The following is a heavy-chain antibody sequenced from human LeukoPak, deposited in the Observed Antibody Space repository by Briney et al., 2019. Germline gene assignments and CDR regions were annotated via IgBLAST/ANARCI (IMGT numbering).Heavy chain of an antibody. D-gene: IGHD3-22*01. CDR2: ISDSGGST. CDR3: AKRGVVIRVILVGFHKEAYYFDS. CDR1: GLTLSNYG. J-gene: IGHJ4*02. V-gene: IGHV3-23*01. Sequence: GGSLRLSCAVSGLTLSNYGMSWVRQAPGKGLEWVAGISDSGGSTNYADSVKGRFTISSANPKNTLYLQMNSLRAEDTAVYFCAKRGVVIRVILVGFHKEAYYFDSWGQGALVTVSS.